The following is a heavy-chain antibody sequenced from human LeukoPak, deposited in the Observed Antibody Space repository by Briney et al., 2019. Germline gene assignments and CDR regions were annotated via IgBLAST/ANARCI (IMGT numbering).Heavy chain of an antibody. CDR2: ISGSGGST. D-gene: IGHD3-10*01. CDR1: GFTFSSYA. V-gene: IGHV3-23*01. Sequence: QPGGSLRLSCAASGFTFSSYAMSWVRQAPGKGLEWVSAISGSGGSTYYADSVKGRFTISRDNSKNTLHLQMNSLRAEDTAVYYCAKDATPLLLWFGESVFGYFDYWGQGTLVTVSS. J-gene: IGHJ4*02. CDR3: AKDATPLLLWFGESVFGYFDY.